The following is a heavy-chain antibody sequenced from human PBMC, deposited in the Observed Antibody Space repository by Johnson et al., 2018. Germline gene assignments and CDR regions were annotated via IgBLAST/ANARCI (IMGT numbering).Heavy chain of an antibody. J-gene: IGHJ6*02. V-gene: IGHV3-15*07. CDR3: TTNFLTYYDFWSGPGDV. D-gene: IGHD3-3*01. Sequence: VQLVESGGGLVKPGGSLRLSCAASGFTFSNAWMNWVRQAPGKGLEWVGRITSQTDGGTTDYAAHGKGRITITRDDSKNTLYLQMHILKTEDKAVYYWTTNFLTYYDFWSGPGDVWGQGTTVTVSS. CDR2: ITSQTDGGTT. CDR1: GFTFSNAW.